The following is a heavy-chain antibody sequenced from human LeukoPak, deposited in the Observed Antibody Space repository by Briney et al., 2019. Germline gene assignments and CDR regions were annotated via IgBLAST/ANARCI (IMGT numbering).Heavy chain of an antibody. CDR3: ASRHFEN. V-gene: IGHV3-7*03. J-gene: IGHJ4*02. CDR2: IKQDGSEK. Sequence: GGSLRLSCAASGFTSSSYWMHWVRQAPGKGLEWVANIKQDGSEKYYVDSVKGRFTISRDNAKNSLYLQMNSLRVEDTAVYYCASRHFENWGQGTLVTVPS. CDR1: GFTSSSYW.